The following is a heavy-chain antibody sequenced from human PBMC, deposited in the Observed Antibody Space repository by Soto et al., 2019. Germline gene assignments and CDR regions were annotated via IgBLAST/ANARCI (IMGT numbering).Heavy chain of an antibody. J-gene: IGHJ5*02. D-gene: IGHD6-19*01. CDR1: GFTFSSYG. CDR2: IWYDGSNK. CDR3: XXXXXXXLVAGHTHXXXXXXX. Sequence: QVQLVESGGGVVQPGRSLRLSCAASGFTFSSYGMHWVRQAPGKGLEWVAVIWYDGSNKYYADSVKGRFTISRDNSKNTLYXXXXXXXXXXTAVXXXXXXXXXXLVAGHTHXXXXXXXWGQ. V-gene: IGHV3-33*01.